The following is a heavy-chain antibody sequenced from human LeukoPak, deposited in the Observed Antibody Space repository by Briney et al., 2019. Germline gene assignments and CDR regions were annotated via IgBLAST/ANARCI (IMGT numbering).Heavy chain of an antibody. Sequence: GSLRLSCATSGFTFSSYGMHWVRQAPGKGLEWVSYISSSGSTIYYADSVKGRFTISRDNAKNSLYLQMNSLRAEDTAVYYCARVPRDGVIYYYYYYMDVWGKGTTVTVSS. CDR3: ARVPRDGVIYYYYYYMDV. CDR1: GFTFSSYG. J-gene: IGHJ6*03. V-gene: IGHV3-48*04. D-gene: IGHD3-10*01. CDR2: ISSSGSTI.